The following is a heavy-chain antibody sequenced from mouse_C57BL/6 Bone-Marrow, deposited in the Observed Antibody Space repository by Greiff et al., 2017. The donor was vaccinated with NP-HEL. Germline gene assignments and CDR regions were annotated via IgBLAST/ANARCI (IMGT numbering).Heavy chain of an antibody. Sequence: EVQLQQSGAELVRPGASVKLSCTASGFNIKDDYMHWVKQRPEQGLEWIGWIDPDNGDTEYASKFQGKATLTVDTSSNTAYLQLSSLTSEDTAVYYCTTMTTVVAPDYWGQGTTLTVSA. CDR1: GFNIKDDY. CDR2: IDPDNGDT. J-gene: IGHJ2*01. CDR3: TTMTTVVAPDY. V-gene: IGHV14-4*01. D-gene: IGHD1-1*01.